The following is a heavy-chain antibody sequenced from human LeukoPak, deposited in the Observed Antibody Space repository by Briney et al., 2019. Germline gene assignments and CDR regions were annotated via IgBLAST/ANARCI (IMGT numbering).Heavy chain of an antibody. J-gene: IGHJ4*02. Sequence: PGGSLRLSCAASRFTFSDYYMTWIRQAPGKGLEWVSAISGSGGSTYYADSVKGRFTISRDNSKNTLYLQMNSLRAEDTAVYYCARLMIPYGDYVDYWGQGTLVTVSS. V-gene: IGHV3-23*01. CDR2: ISGSGGST. CDR3: ARLMIPYGDYVDY. CDR1: RFTFSDYY. D-gene: IGHD4-17*01.